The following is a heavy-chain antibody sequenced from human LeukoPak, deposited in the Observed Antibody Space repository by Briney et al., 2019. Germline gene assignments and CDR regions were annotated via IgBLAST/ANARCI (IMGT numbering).Heavy chain of an antibody. Sequence: SETLSLTCTVSGGSISSYYWGWIRQPPGKGLEWIGSIYYSGSTYYNPSLKSRVTISVDMSKNQFSLKLSSVTAADTAVYYCASRHNPGSSSYAYYYYGMDVWGQGTTVTVSS. V-gene: IGHV4-39*01. CDR1: GGSISSYY. CDR3: ASRHNPGSSSYAYYYYGMDV. J-gene: IGHJ6*02. CDR2: IYYSGST. D-gene: IGHD6-13*01.